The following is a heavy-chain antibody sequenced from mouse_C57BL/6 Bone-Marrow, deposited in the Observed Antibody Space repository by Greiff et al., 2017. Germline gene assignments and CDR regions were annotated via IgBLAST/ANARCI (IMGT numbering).Heavy chain of an antibody. Sequence: QVQLQQSGAELARPGASVKLSCKASGYTFTSYGISWVKQRPGQGLEWIGEIYPRSGNTYYNEKFKGKATLTADKSSSTAYMELRSLTSEDSAVYVCARLGYYGSDYFDYWGQGTTLTVSS. CDR3: ARLGYYGSDYFDY. J-gene: IGHJ2*01. CDR2: IYPRSGNT. D-gene: IGHD1-1*01. CDR1: GYTFTSYG. V-gene: IGHV1-81*01.